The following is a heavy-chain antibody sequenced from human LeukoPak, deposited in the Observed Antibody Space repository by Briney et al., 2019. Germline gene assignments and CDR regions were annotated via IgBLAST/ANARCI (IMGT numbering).Heavy chain of an antibody. CDR2: IKKDGSEQ. J-gene: IGHJ4*02. D-gene: IGHD5-24*01. CDR1: GFSFSDHW. Sequence: GGSLRLSCVASGFSFSDHWMNWFRQAPGKGLEWVATIKKDGSEQYYVDSMKGRFTISRDNAKNSVYLQINSLRAEGTAVYYCARDLGWLQSDYWGQGTLVTVSS. CDR3: ARDLGWLQSDY. V-gene: IGHV3-7*01.